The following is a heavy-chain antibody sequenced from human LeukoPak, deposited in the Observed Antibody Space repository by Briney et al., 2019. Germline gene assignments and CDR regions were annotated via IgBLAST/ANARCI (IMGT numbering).Heavy chain of an antibody. CDR3: ARDEVGRITMVRGVIID. CDR1: GFTFSSYG. J-gene: IGHJ4*02. V-gene: IGHV3-30*02. Sequence: GGSLRLSCAAPGFTFSSYGMHWVRQAPGKGLEWVAFIRYDGSNKYYADSVKGRFTISRDNSKNTLYLQMNSLRAEDTAVYYCARDEVGRITMVRGVIIDWGQGTLVTVSS. CDR2: IRYDGSNK. D-gene: IGHD3-10*01.